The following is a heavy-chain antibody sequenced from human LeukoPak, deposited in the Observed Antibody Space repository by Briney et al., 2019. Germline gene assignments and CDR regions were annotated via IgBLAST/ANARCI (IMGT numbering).Heavy chain of an antibody. J-gene: IGHJ4*02. Sequence: GGSLRLSCAASGFTFSSYEMNWVRQAPGKGLEWVSYISSSGSTIYYADSVKGRFTISRDNSKNTLYLQMHSLRAEDTAVFYCARSTGDFWSAYYVHWGQGTLVTVSS. D-gene: IGHD3-3*01. CDR3: ARSTGDFWSAYYVH. CDR1: GFTFSSYE. V-gene: IGHV3-48*03. CDR2: ISSSGSTI.